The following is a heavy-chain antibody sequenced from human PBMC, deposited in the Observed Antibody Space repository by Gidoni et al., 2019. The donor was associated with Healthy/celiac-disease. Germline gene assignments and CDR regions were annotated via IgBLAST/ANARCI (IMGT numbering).Heavy chain of an antibody. J-gene: IGHJ4*02. D-gene: IGHD6-19*01. Sequence: EVPLLESGGGLVQPWGSLRPSCAASGFTFISYAMSWVRQAPGKGLEWVSAISGSGGSTYYADSVKGRFTISRDNSKNTLYLQMNSLRAEDTAVYYCARCSSGWPFDYWGQGTLVTVSS. CDR3: ARCSSGWPFDY. V-gene: IGHV3-23*01. CDR1: GFTFISYA. CDR2: ISGSGGST.